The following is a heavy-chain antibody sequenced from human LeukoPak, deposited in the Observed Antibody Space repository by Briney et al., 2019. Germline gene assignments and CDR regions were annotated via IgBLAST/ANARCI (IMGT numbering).Heavy chain of an antibody. CDR3: ARGFTGAARPPYYYYYYMDV. Sequence: ASVKVSCKASGYTFTGYYMHWVRQAPGQGLEWMGRINPNSGGTSYAQKFQGRVTMTRDTSISTAYMELSRLRSDDTAVYYCARGFTGAARPPYYYYYYMDVWGKGTTVTVSS. D-gene: IGHD6-6*01. J-gene: IGHJ6*03. CDR1: GYTFTGYY. V-gene: IGHV1-2*06. CDR2: INPNSGGT.